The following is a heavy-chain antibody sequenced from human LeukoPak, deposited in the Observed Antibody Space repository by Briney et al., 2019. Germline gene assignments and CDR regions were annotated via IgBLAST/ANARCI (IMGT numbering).Heavy chain of an antibody. Sequence: GESLKISCKGSGYIFTSYWISWVRQMPGKGLEWMGRIDPSDSYTNYSPSFQGHVTISADKSISTAYLQWSSLKASDTAMYYCARHGAAFGNWFDPWGQGTLVTVSS. CDR2: IDPSDSYT. J-gene: IGHJ5*02. V-gene: IGHV5-10-1*01. CDR3: ARHGAAFGNWFDP. D-gene: IGHD2-15*01. CDR1: GYIFTSYW.